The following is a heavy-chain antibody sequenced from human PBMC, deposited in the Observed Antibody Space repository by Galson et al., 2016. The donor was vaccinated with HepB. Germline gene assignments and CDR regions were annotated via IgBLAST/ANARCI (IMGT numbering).Heavy chain of an antibody. V-gene: IGHV4-59*01. CDR1: GGSISSTY. CDR2: IYNTGST. Sequence: ATLSLTCTVSGGSISSTYWSWIRHPPGKGLEWFGYIYNTGSTNYNPSLKSRVTITLDTSKNQFSLKLSSVTADDTAVYYCAGESEQWLSYFDYWGQGTLVTVSS. CDR3: AGESEQWLSYFDY. D-gene: IGHD6-19*01. J-gene: IGHJ4*02.